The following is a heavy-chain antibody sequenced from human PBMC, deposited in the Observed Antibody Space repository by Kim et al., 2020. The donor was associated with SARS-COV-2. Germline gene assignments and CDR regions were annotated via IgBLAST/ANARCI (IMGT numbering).Heavy chain of an antibody. CDR1: GGSISSGGYY. J-gene: IGHJ3*02. Sequence: SETLSLTCTVSGGSISSGGYYWSWIRQHPGKGLEWIGYIYYSGSTYYNPSLKSRVTISVDTSKNQFSLKLSSVTAADTAVYYCARERRSTYYYDSTGYSRDDAFDIWGQGTMVTVSS. D-gene: IGHD3-22*01. CDR2: IYYSGST. V-gene: IGHV4-31*03. CDR3: ARERRSTYYYDSTGYSRDDAFDI.